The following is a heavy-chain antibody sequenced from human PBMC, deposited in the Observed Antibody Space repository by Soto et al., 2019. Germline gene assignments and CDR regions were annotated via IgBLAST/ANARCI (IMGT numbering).Heavy chain of an antibody. CDR1: GFTFSNAW. Sequence: GGSLRLSCAASGFTFSNAWMNWVRQAPGKGLEWVGRIKSKTDGGTTDYDAPVKGRFTISRDDSKNTLYLQMNSLKTEDTAVYYCTTANYDILTGYYSYYYYYGMDVWGQGTTVTVSS. V-gene: IGHV3-15*07. CDR2: IKSKTDGGTT. D-gene: IGHD3-9*01. CDR3: TTANYDILTGYYSYYYYYGMDV. J-gene: IGHJ6*02.